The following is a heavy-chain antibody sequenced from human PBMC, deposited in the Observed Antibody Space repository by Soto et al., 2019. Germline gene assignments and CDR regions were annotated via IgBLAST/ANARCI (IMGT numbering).Heavy chain of an antibody. J-gene: IGHJ3*02. CDR3: SKTMLRGAIVANIAFDI. CDR2: IYPGDSDS. CDR1: GDSFTSYW. D-gene: IGHD3-10*01. Sequence: GQSMKVSCKGAGDSFTSYWMVRVSKMQGKGLEWMGFIYPGDSDSRYSSSFQGQVTISADKSISTAYLQWSSLKASDTAMYYCSKTMLRGAIVANIAFDIWGQGTMVSVSS. V-gene: IGHV5-51*01.